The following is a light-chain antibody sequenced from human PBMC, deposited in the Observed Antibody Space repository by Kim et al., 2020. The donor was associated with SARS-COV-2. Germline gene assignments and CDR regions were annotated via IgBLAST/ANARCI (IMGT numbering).Light chain of an antibody. Sequence: VSPGQTASITCSGDKLGDKYSCWYQQKPGQSPVLVIYQDSKRPAGIPERFSGSNAGNTATLTISGTQAMDEADYYCQAWDSSTWVFGGGTQLTVL. V-gene: IGLV3-1*01. CDR3: QAWDSSTWV. CDR1: KLGDKY. J-gene: IGLJ3*02. CDR2: QDS.